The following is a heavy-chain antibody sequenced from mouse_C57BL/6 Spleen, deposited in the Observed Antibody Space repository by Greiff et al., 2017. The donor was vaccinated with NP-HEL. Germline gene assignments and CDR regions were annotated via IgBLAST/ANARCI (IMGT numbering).Heavy chain of an antibody. J-gene: IGHJ2*01. D-gene: IGHD3-1*01. CDR2: INYDGSST. Sequence: VQLKESEGGLVQPGSSMKLSCTASGFTFSDYYMAWVRQVPEKGLEWVANINYDGSSTYYLDSLKSRFIISRDNAKNILYLQMSSLKSEDTATYYCARDTGWNYFDYWGQGTTLTVSS. CDR3: ARDTGWNYFDY. V-gene: IGHV5-16*01. CDR1: GFTFSDYY.